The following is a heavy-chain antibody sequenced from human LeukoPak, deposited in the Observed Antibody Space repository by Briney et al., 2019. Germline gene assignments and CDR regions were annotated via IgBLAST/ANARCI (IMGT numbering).Heavy chain of an antibody. CDR1: GGSISSYY. V-gene: IGHV4-59*01. J-gene: IGHJ4*02. CDR3: ARAYDSSGYYYLY. CDR2: IYYSGST. Sequence: ASETLSLTCTVSGGSISSYYWSWIRQPPGKGLEWIGYIYYSGSTNYNPSLKSRVTISVDTSKNQFSQKLSSVTAADTAVYYCARAYDSSGYYYLYWGQGTLVTVSS. D-gene: IGHD3-22*01.